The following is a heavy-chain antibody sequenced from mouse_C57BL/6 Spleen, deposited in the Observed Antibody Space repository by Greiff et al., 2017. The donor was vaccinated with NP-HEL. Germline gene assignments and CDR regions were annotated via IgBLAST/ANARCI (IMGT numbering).Heavy chain of an antibody. CDR3: ARSGPYGYESWFAY. Sequence: EVQVVESGGGLVQPGGSLSLSCAASGFTFTDYYMSWVRQPPGKALEWLGFIRNKANGYTTEYSASVKGRFTISRDNSQSILYLQMNALRAEDSATYYCARSGPYGYESWFAYWGQGTLVTVSA. CDR2: IRNKANGYTT. J-gene: IGHJ3*01. CDR1: GFTFTDYY. D-gene: IGHD2-2*01. V-gene: IGHV7-3*01.